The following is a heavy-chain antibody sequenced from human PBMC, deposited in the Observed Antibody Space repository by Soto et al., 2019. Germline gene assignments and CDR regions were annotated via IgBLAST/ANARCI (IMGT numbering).Heavy chain of an antibody. CDR2: INHSGST. J-gene: IGHJ6*02. V-gene: IGHV4-34*01. CDR3: ARGWDCSSTSCYYYYYGMDV. CDR1: GGSFSGYY. D-gene: IGHD2-2*01. Sequence: SETLSLTCAVYGGSFSGYYWSWIRQPPGKGLEWIGEINHSGSTNYNPSLKSRVTVSVDTSKNQFSLKLSSVTAADTAVYYCARGWDCSSTSCYYYYYGMDVWGQGTTATVSS.